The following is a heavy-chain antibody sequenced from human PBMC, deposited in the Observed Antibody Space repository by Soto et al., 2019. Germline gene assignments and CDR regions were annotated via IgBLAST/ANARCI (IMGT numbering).Heavy chain of an antibody. J-gene: IGHJ6*02. Sequence: QVQLVESGGGVVQPGRSLRLSCAASGFTFSSYAMHWVRQAPGKGLEWVAVISYDGSNKYYADSVKGRFTISRDNSKNTVYLQMNSVRDEDTAVYYCGRGIVATITEGTYYYYGMEVWGQGTTVTVSS. CDR3: GRGIVATITEGTYYYYGMEV. CDR2: ISYDGSNK. D-gene: IGHD5-12*01. CDR1: GFTFSSYA. V-gene: IGHV3-30-3*01.